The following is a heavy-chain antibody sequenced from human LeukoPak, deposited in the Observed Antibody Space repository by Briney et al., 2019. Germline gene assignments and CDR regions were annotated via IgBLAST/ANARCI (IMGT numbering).Heavy chain of an antibody. Sequence: SETLSLTCSVSGDSSSNSLYYWGWVRQPPGKGLEWIGTIDYSGSTYYNPSLKGRATISIDTSKNQFSLTLSPVTAVDTAIYYCAREYTLYISGWFIDYWGQGTVVTVSS. CDR1: GDSSSNSLYY. D-gene: IGHD6-19*01. V-gene: IGHV4-39*07. CDR3: AREYTLYISGWFIDY. CDR2: IDYSGST. J-gene: IGHJ4*02.